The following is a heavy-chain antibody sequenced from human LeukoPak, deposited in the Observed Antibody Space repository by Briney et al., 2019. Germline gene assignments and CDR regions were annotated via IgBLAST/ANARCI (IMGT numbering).Heavy chain of an antibody. CDR3: ARDGGYSGSYFRSYYFDY. CDR2: INHSGST. CDR1: GGSFSGYY. D-gene: IGHD1-26*01. Sequence: SETLSLTCAVYGGSFSGYYWSWIRQPPGKGLEWIGEINHSGSTNYNPSLKSRVTISVDTSKNQFSLKLSSVTAADTAVYYCARDGGYSGSYFRSYYFDYCGQGTLVTVSS. V-gene: IGHV4-34*01. J-gene: IGHJ4*02.